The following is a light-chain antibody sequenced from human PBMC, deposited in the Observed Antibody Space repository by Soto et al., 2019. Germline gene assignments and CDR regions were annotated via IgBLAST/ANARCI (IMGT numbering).Light chain of an antibody. Sequence: EIVLTQSPGTLYLSPGERATLSCRASQSVSSSYLAWYQQKPGQAPRLLIYGASSRATGIPDRFSGSGSGRDFALTISRLETEDFAVYYCHQYDSSPLTFGGGTKVEIK. CDR3: HQYDSSPLT. J-gene: IGKJ4*01. CDR1: QSVSSSY. CDR2: GAS. V-gene: IGKV3-20*01.